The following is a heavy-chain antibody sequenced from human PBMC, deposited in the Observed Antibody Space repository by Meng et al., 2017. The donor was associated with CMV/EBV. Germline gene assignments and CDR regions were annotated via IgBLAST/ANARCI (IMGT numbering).Heavy chain of an antibody. D-gene: IGHD2-2*01. CDR1: GGSISSSSYY. CDR3: ARDLSNPLVVPAAYNWFDP. Sequence: HLQLQGSGPRLVKPSETLSLACTVSGGSISSSSYYWGWIRQPPGKGLEWIGSIYYSGSTYYNPSLKSRVTISVDTSKNQFSLKLSSVTAADTAVYYCARDLSNPLVVPAAYNWFDPWGQGTLVTVSS. V-gene: IGHV4-39*07. J-gene: IGHJ5*02. CDR2: IYYSGST.